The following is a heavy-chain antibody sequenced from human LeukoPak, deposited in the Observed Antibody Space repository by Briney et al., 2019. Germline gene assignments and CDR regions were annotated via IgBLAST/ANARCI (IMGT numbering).Heavy chain of an antibody. CDR1: GFNFANHA. J-gene: IGHJ4*02. V-gene: IGHV3-23*01. CDR2: ISGGGDIT. Sequence: GGSLRLSCAASGFNFANHAMSWVRQTPGKGLEWVSAISGGGDITYYADSVTGRFTISRDNSKDTLFLQMHSLRPGDTAVYYCVRDVLDYGDYAGYFDYWGQGTLVTVSS. CDR3: VRDVLDYGDYAGYFDY. D-gene: IGHD4-17*01.